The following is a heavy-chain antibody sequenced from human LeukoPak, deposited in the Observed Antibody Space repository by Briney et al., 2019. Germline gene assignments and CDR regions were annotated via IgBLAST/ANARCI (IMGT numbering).Heavy chain of an antibody. V-gene: IGHV1-18*01. CDR1: GYTFTSYG. CDR3: ARVDYYGRSGPTGPLSN. J-gene: IGHJ4*02. CDR2: ISAYYGNT. D-gene: IGHD3-22*01. Sequence: ASVKVSXKASGYTFTSYGISWVRQAPGQGLEWMGWISAYYGNTNYAQKFQGRVTMTTDTSTSTAYMELRSLRSDDTAVYYCARVDYYGRSGPTGPLSNWGQGTLVTVSS.